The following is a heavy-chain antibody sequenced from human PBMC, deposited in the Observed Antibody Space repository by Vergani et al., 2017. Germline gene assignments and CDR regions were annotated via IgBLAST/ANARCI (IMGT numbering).Heavy chain of an antibody. CDR2: IYYSGST. CDR3: ARHSTVEWLVKLGWFDP. CDR1: GASIRSSNYY. V-gene: IGHV4-39*01. J-gene: IGHJ5*02. D-gene: IGHD6-19*01. Sequence: QLQLQESGPGLVKPSATLSLTCSVSGASIRSSNYYWGWIRQPPGKGLEWIASIYYSGSTYYNPSLKSRVTISVDTSTNQFSLKLSSVTAADTAVYFCARHSTVEWLVKLGWFDPWGQGILVTVSS.